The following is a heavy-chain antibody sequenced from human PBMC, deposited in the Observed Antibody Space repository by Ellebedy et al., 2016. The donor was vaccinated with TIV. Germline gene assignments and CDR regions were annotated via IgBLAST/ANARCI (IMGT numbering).Heavy chain of an antibody. D-gene: IGHD3-3*01. CDR1: GGSISTSDYY. CDR2: IYYSGTT. CDR3: ARMRSITIFGVVIGYAFDI. Sequence: SETLSLXXTVSGGSISTSDYYWGWFRQPPGKGLEWIGTIYYSGTTYYNPSLKSRVTISVDTSKNQFSLKLSSVTAADTAVYYCARMRSITIFGVVIGYAFDIWGQGTMVTVSS. V-gene: IGHV4-39*07. J-gene: IGHJ3*02.